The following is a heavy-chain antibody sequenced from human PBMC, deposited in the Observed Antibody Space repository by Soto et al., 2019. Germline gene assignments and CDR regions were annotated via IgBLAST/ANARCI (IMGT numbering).Heavy chain of an antibody. CDR1: GFSFESYG. V-gene: IGHV3-30*18. CDR3: AKESVEATYSYYGMDV. J-gene: IGHJ6*02. Sequence: GGSLRLSCGGSGFSFESYGMHWVRQAPGKGLKWVATVSFDSKNKYYIDSVEGRFTISRDNSKKMLSLQMTSLRHEDTAVYYCAKESVEATYSYYGMDVWGPGTTVTVPS. CDR2: VSFDSKNK. D-gene: IGHD1-26*01.